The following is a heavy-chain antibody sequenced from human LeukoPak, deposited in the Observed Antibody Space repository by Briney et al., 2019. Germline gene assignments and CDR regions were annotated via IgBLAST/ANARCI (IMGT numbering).Heavy chain of an antibody. V-gene: IGHV1-46*01. D-gene: IGHD3-3*01. J-gene: IGHJ4*02. CDR3: ARDRNRFLEWLLSGYFDY. Sequence: ASVKVSCKASGYTFTSYYMHWVRQAPGQGLEWMGIINPSGGSTSYAQKFQGRVTMTRDTSTSTVYMELSSLRSEDTAVYYCARDRNRFLEWLLSGYFDYWGQGTLVAVSS. CDR2: INPSGGST. CDR1: GYTFTSYY.